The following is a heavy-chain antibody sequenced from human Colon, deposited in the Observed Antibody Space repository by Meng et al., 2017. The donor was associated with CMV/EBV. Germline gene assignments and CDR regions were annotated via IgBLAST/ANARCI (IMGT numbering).Heavy chain of an antibody. J-gene: IGHJ4*02. CDR3: AGSESSNKFDY. D-gene: IGHD6-6*01. CDR1: GFTFRTFW. Sequence: GESLKISCAASGFTFRTFWMHWVRQVPGRGPVWVSRVNSDGSNTPYADSARGRFTISGDNAKNTLYLQMSGLRAEDTAIYYCAGSESSNKFDYWGQGTLVTVSS. CDR2: VNSDGSNT. V-gene: IGHV3-74*01.